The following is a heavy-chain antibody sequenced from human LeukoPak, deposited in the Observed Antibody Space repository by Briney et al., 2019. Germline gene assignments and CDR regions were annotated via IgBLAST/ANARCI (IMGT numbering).Heavy chain of an antibody. CDR1: GGSISSYC. Sequence: SETLSLTCTVSGGSISSYCWSWIRQPPGKGLEWIGYIYYSGSTNYNPSLKSRVTISVDTSKNQFSLKLSSVTAADTAVYYCARDRGLRLLDYWGQGTLVTVSS. CDR2: IYYSGST. D-gene: IGHD5-12*01. V-gene: IGHV4-59*01. CDR3: ARDRGLRLLDY. J-gene: IGHJ4*02.